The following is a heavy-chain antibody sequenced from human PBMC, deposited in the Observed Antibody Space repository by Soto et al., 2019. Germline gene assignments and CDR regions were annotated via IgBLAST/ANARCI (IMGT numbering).Heavy chain of an antibody. D-gene: IGHD2-21*01. J-gene: IGHJ1*01. CDR2: ISYDGSNK. CDR3: ARRRPLFPTDHLNNVPLQNYFEH. Sequence: PGGSLRLSCAASGFTFSSYAMHWVRQAPGKGLEWVAVISYDGSNKYYADSVKGRFTISRDNSKNTLYLQMNSLRAADTAVYYCARRRPLFPTDHLNNVPLQNYFEHWGQGTLGTLS. CDR1: GFTFSSYA. V-gene: IGHV3-30-3*01.